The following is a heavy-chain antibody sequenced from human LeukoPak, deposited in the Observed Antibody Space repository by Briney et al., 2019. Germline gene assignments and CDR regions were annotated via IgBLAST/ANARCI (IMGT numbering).Heavy chain of an antibody. Sequence: ASVKVSCTASGYTFTSNYIHWVRQAPRQGLEWMGMIYPRDGSTSYAQKFQGRVTVTRDTSTSTVHMELSGLRSEDTAVYYCARDQKGFDYWGQGTLVTVSS. CDR3: ARDQKGFDY. CDR2: IYPRDGST. CDR1: GYTFTSNY. J-gene: IGHJ4*02. V-gene: IGHV1-46*01.